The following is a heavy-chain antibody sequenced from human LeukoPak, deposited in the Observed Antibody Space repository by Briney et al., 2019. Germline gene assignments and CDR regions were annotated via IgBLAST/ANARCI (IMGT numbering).Heavy chain of an antibody. CDR2: INHSGST. V-gene: IGHV4-34*01. Sequence: SETLSLTCAVYGGSFSGYYWTWIRQPPGKGLEWIGEINHSGSTNYNPSLKSRVTISVDTSKNQFSLKLSSVTAADTAVYYCAIIYSGYDLDYWGQGTLVTVSS. CDR1: GGSFSGYY. D-gene: IGHD5-12*01. J-gene: IGHJ4*02. CDR3: AIIYSGYDLDY.